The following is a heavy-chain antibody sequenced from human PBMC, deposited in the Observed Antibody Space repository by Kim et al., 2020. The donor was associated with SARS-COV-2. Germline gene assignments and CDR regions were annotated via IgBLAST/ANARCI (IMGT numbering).Heavy chain of an antibody. CDR3: AKDSTKSPK. V-gene: IGHV3-9*01. D-gene: IGHD2-8*01. Sequence: GGSLRLSCAASGFTFGSYGMNWVRQAPGKGLEWVSYISRNSGSIGYADSVKGRFTISRDNAKNSLYLQMNSLRDEDTAVYYCAKDSTKSPKWGQGTLVTVSS. CDR2: ISRNSGSI. CDR1: GFTFGSYG. J-gene: IGHJ4*02.